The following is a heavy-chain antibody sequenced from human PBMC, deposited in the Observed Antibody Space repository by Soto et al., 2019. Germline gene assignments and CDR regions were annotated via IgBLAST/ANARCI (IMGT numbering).Heavy chain of an antibody. CDR3: ARFPDYGAYVAP. Sequence: QVQLQESGPGLVKPSETLSLTCILSGGSLSNYYWSWVRQTPGKGLEWIGYIYYSGSTTYKHNPSLESRVTISGDTSKNQFSLRLRSVPAADTAIYYCARFPDYGAYVAPWGQGTLVTVSS. D-gene: IGHD4-17*01. J-gene: IGHJ5*02. CDR1: GGSLSNYY. V-gene: IGHV4-59*08. CDR2: IYYSGST.